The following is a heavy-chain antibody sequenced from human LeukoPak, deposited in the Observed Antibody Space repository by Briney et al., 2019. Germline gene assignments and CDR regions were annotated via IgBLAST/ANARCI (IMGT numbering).Heavy chain of an antibody. J-gene: IGHJ4*02. Sequence: GGSLRLSCGASGFSFSLFGMNWVRQAPGKGLEWVAIIYNDGSNKYYADSVKGRFTISRDNSQNTLYLQMNSLRAEDTAVYYCASRAGYTGSWSAFDYWGQGTLVTVSS. CDR3: ASRAGYTGSWSAFDY. CDR2: IYNDGSNK. D-gene: IGHD6-13*01. V-gene: IGHV3-33*08. CDR1: GFSFSLFG.